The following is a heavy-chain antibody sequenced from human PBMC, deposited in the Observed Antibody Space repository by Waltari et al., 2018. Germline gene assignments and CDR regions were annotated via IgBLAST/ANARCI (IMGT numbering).Heavy chain of an antibody. CDR2: IWYDGSNK. CDR3: ARDGSSAGDAFDI. V-gene: IGHV3-33*01. CDR1: GFTFSSYG. Sequence: QVQLVESGGGVVQPGRSLRLSCAASGFTFSSYGMHWVRQAPGKGVEWGEVIWYDGSNKYYADSVKGRFTISRDNSKNTLYLQMNSLRAEDTAVYYCARDGSSAGDAFDIWGQGTMVTVSS. J-gene: IGHJ3*02. D-gene: IGHD6-6*01.